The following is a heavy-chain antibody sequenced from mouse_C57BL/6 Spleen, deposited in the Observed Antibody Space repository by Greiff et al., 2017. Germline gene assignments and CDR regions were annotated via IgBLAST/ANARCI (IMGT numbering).Heavy chain of an antibody. J-gene: IGHJ2*01. V-gene: IGHV1-4*01. CDR1: GYTFTSYT. Sequence: VKLMESGAELARPGASVKLSCKASGYTFTSYTMHWVKQRPGQGLEWIGYINPSSGYTQYNQKFKAKATLTADKSSSTAYMQLSSLTSEDSAVLYCASVINFYYFDYWGQGTTLTVSS. CDR3: ASVINFYYFDY. D-gene: IGHD4-1*02. CDR2: INPSSGYT.